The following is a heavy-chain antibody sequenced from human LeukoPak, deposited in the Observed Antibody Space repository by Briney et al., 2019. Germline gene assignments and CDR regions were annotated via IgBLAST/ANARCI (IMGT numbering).Heavy chain of an antibody. Sequence: GGSLRLSCAASGFTFNRYWMHWVRQAPGKGLVWVSRISSDGSNTNYAGSVKGRFTISRDNAENTLYLQMDSLTAEDTAVYYCVSRNYGSSPFDYWGQGTLATVSS. V-gene: IGHV3-74*01. CDR2: ISSDGSNT. CDR1: GFTFNRYW. CDR3: VSRNYGSSPFDY. D-gene: IGHD4-11*01. J-gene: IGHJ4*02.